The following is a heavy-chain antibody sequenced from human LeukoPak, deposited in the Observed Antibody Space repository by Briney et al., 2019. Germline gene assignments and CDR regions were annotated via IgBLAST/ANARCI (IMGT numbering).Heavy chain of an antibody. CDR1: GGSISEISYY. J-gene: IGHJ4*02. V-gene: IGHV4-39*01. Sequence: SETLSLTCSVSGGSISEISYYWGWTRQPPGKGLEWIGNIYYSGTTYNNPSLESRVVISVDTSRNQFSLKLTSVTATDTAVYYCARQGVVGATGFDFWGQGILVTVSS. D-gene: IGHD1-26*01. CDR3: ARQGVVGATGFDF. CDR2: IYYSGTT.